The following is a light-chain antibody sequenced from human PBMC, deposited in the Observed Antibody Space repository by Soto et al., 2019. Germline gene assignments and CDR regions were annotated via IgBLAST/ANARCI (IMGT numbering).Light chain of an antibody. V-gene: IGKV1-5*03. J-gene: IGKJ1*01. Sequence: DIQMTQCPSTLSASVGDTVTVTCRASQSISSWLAWYQQKPGKAPKLLIYKASNLESGVPSGFSGGGFGTEFTLTINSLQPDDFATYHCQQHNTYWTFGQGTKVDIK. CDR3: QQHNTYWT. CDR1: QSISSW. CDR2: KAS.